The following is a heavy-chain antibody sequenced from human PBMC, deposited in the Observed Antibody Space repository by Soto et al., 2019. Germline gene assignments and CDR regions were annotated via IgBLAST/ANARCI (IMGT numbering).Heavy chain of an antibody. CDR3: FRENYFSYHGMDV. V-gene: IGHV3-73*01. CDR2: IRSKANSYAT. Sequence: GGSLGLACAGSRVAFSGSTIHVVRQASGKGLEWVGRIRSKANSYATAYAASVKGRFIISRDDSKTTAYLQMSSLKIEDTAVYYCFRENYFSYHGMDVWGQGTTVTVSS. J-gene: IGHJ6*02. CDR1: RVAFSGST.